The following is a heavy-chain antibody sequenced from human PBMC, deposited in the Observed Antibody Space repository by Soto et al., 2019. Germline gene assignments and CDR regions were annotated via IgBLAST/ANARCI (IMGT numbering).Heavy chain of an antibody. D-gene: IGHD2-15*01. CDR3: AKDDCSGGSCYDYYYGMDV. V-gene: IGHV3-30*18. CDR2: ISYDGSNK. Sequence: GGSLRLSCAASGFTFSSYGMHWVRQAPGKGLEWVAVISYDGSNKYYADSVKGRFTISRDNSKNTLYLQMNSLRAEDTAVYYCAKDDCSGGSCYDYYYGMDVWGQGTTVTVSS. CDR1: GFTFSSYG. J-gene: IGHJ6*02.